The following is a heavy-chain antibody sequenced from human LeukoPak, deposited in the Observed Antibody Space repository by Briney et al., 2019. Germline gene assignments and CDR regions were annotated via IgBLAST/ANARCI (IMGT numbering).Heavy chain of an antibody. J-gene: IGHJ4*02. Sequence: PGGSLRLSCEVSEFPFSIYAMAWVRQAPGQGLEWVSAIDATGSDKYYTDSVKGRFTISRDSSKNTVYLQMNSLRVEDTAVYYCADYRKPQGLDYWGQGTLVTVSS. CDR1: EFPFSIYA. V-gene: IGHV3-23*01. D-gene: IGHD1-14*01. CDR3: ADYRKPQGLDY. CDR2: IDATGSDK.